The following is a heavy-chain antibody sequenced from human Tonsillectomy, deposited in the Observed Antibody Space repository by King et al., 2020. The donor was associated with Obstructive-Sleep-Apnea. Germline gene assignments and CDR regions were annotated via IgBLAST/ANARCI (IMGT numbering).Heavy chain of an antibody. Sequence: VQLVESGGGLVKAGGSLRLSCAAXGFTFNTXRMHWVRQPPGKGLEWVSYISDSSXXIDYPDSVKGRFTISRDNAKKSLYLQMNSLRAGETAIYYCAREYYGSGDDAFDSWGQXTMVTVSS. J-gene: IGHJ3*02. CDR2: ISDSSXXI. D-gene: IGHD3-10*01. V-gene: IGHV3-21*01. CDR1: GFTFNTXR. CDR3: AREYYGSGDDAFDS.